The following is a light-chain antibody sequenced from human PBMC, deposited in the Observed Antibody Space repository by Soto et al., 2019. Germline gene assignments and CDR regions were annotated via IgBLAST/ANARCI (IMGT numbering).Light chain of an antibody. CDR1: QSVSNNY. J-gene: IGKJ1*01. Sequence: EIVLTQSPGTLSLSPRERDTLSCRASQSVSNNYLAWYQHRPGQAPRLLIYGASTRSPGIPDRFSGSGSGPDFTLTISRLEPEDFAVYYCQQYAASPRTFGQGTQGEV. V-gene: IGKV3-20*01. CDR2: GAS. CDR3: QQYAASPRT.